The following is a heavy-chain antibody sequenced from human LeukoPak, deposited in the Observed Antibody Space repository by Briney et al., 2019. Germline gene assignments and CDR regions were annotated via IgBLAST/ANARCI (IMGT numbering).Heavy chain of an antibody. V-gene: IGHV3-30*02. Sequence: GGSLRLSCGASGFTFSSHGMHWVRQAPGRGLEWVAFIRNDGSDKYYADSVKGRFTISRDNSKNTLSVQMNSLRVQDTAVYYCVGDADWSFDYWGQGTLLTVSS. D-gene: IGHD3-16*01. J-gene: IGHJ4*02. CDR2: IRNDGSDK. CDR3: VGDADWSFDY. CDR1: GFTFSSHG.